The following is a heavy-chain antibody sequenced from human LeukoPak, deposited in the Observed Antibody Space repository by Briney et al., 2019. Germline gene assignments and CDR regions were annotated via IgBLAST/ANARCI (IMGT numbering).Heavy chain of an antibody. CDR1: GFTFSSDA. CDR3: ATDGAGFDT. V-gene: IGHV3-23*01. Sequence: PGGSLRLSCEASGFTFSSDAMRWVPQAPGKGLEGVSGIIDSGDITYSANSVKGRFTISRDNSKNTLYLQMNSLRAEDTAVYYCATDGAGFDTWGQGVLVTVSS. J-gene: IGHJ5*02. CDR2: IIDSGDIT.